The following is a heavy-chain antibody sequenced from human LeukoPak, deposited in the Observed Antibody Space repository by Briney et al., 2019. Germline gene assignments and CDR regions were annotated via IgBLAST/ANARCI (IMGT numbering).Heavy chain of an antibody. Sequence: PSETLSLTCTVSGGSISSYYWSWIRQPPGKGLEWIGYIYYRGSTNYNPSLKSRVTISVDTSKNQFSLKLSSVTAADTAVYYCARTAVYYDYYDSSGYPKTAYYFDYWGQGTLVTVSS. J-gene: IGHJ4*02. CDR2: IYYRGST. CDR1: GGSISSYY. CDR3: ARTAVYYDYYDSSGYPKTAYYFDY. D-gene: IGHD3-22*01. V-gene: IGHV4-59*01.